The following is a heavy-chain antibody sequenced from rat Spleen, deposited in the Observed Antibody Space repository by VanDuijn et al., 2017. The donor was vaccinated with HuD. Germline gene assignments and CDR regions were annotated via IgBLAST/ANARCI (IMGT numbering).Heavy chain of an antibody. V-gene: IGHV5-62*01. D-gene: IGHD1-8*01. J-gene: IGHJ2*01. CDR1: GFTFSSYG. Sequence: VQVVESGGGLVQPGRSLKLSCSASGFTFSSYGLHWIRQAPGKGLDWVAFIGTSSGSVYADSVKGRFTISRDNAKNTLYLQMNSLRSEDTATYYCKIEHSYSSPPYWGQGVMVTVSS. CDR3: KIEHSYSSPPY. CDR2: IGTSSGS.